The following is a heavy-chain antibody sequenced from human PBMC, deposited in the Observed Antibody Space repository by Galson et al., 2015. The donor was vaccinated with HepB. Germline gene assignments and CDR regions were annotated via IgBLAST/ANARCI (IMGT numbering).Heavy chain of an antibody. J-gene: IGHJ3*02. D-gene: IGHD5-12*01. CDR3: AQKHILTTTAGALDI. CDR1: GFSLTTSGVG. Sequence: PALVKPTQTLTLTCTFSGFSLTTSGVGVGWVRQPPGKALEWLALLYWDDDIRYGPSLKNRDTITKDTSKNQVVLTLTNVDPVDTGTYYCAQKHILTTTAGALDIWGQGTMVTVSS. V-gene: IGHV2-5*05. CDR2: LYWDDDI.